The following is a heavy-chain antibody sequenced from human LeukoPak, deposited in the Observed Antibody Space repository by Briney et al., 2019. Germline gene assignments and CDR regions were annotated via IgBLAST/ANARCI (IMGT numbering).Heavy chain of an antibody. Sequence: GGSLRLSCAASGFPLSSYAMSWVRQASGKGLEWVSATSSSDPGTYYADSVRGRFTISRDNSKNTLYLQMNSLRAEDTAVYYCAKGIGGSYPYYFDYWGQGTLVTVSS. CDR1: GFPLSSYA. V-gene: IGHV3-23*01. J-gene: IGHJ4*02. CDR2: TSSSDPGT. D-gene: IGHD1-26*01. CDR3: AKGIGGSYPYYFDY.